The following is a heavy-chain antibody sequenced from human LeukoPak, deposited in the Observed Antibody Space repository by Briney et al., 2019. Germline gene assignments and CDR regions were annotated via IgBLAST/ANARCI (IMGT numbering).Heavy chain of an antibody. D-gene: IGHD2-2*01. V-gene: IGHV1-69*06. CDR2: IIPIFGTA. Sequence: SVKVSCTASGGTFSSYAISWVRQAPGQGLEWMGGIIPIFGTANYAQKFQGRVTITADKSTSTAYMELSSLRSEDTAVYYCARREGTSSRWFDPWGQGTRVTVSS. CDR3: ARREGTSSRWFDP. J-gene: IGHJ5*02. CDR1: GGTFSSYA.